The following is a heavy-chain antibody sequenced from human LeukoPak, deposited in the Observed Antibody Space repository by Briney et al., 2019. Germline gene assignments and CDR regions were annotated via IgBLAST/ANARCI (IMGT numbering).Heavy chain of an antibody. V-gene: IGHV4-39*01. Sequence: PSETLSLTCAVSGGSISSSSYYWGWIRQPPGKGLEWIGSIYYSGSTYYNPSLKSRVTISVDTSKNQFSLKLSSVTAADTAVYYCARPLRLHDFRSGNAFDIWGQGTMVTVSS. D-gene: IGHD3-3*01. CDR3: ARPLRLHDFRSGNAFDI. J-gene: IGHJ3*02. CDR1: GGSISSSSYY. CDR2: IYYSGST.